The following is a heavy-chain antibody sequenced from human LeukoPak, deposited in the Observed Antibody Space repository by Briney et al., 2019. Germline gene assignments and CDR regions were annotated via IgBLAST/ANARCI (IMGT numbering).Heavy chain of an antibody. D-gene: IGHD3-22*01. Sequence: PGGSLRLSCAASGFTFSSYAMSWVRQAPGKGLEWVSVIYSGGTTNYADSVKGRFTISRDNSKNTLYLQMNSLRADDTAVYYCARESPSFSSVDYWGQGTLVTVSS. CDR1: GFTFSSYA. J-gene: IGHJ4*02. CDR2: IYSGGTT. CDR3: ARESPSFSSVDY. V-gene: IGHV3-53*01.